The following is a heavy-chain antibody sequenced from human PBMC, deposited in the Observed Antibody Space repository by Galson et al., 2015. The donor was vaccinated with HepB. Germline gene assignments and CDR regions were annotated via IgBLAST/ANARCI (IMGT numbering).Heavy chain of an antibody. V-gene: IGHV6-1*01. J-gene: IGHJ6*03. D-gene: IGHD3-22*01. CDR2: TYYRSDWYS. Sequence: CAISGDSVSSDSATWTWIRQSPSRGLEWLGRTYYRSDWYSDYAVSVKGRITINPDTSKNQFSLQLNSVTPEDTALYYCAREAMEVTMMGYFYYMDVWGKGTTVTVSS. CDR3: AREAMEVTMMGYFYYMDV. CDR1: GDSVSSDSAT.